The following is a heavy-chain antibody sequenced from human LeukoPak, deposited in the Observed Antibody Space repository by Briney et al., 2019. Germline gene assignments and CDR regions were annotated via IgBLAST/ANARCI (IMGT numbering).Heavy chain of an antibody. V-gene: IGHV1-8*03. CDR3: ARNRLVRGVIIGTY. Sequence: ASVKVSCKASGYTFTGYYMHWVRQAPGQGLEWMGWINPNSGNTGYAQKFQGRVTITRNTSISTAYMELSSLRSEDTAVYYCARNRLVRGVIIGTYWGQGTLVTVSS. J-gene: IGHJ4*02. CDR2: INPNSGNT. CDR1: GYTFTGYY. D-gene: IGHD3-10*01.